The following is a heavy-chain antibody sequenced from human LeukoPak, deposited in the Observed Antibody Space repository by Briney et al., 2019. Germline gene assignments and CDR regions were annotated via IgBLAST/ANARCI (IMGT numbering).Heavy chain of an antibody. CDR3: TTDRLRYMIRGVLRSLEGFDP. CDR1: GCTPMELP. V-gene: IGHV1-24*01. Sequence: ASVKVSCKVCGCTPMELPMQWVRPAPGQGLEWLGGFDPEDGETIYAQRFQVRVTMKEETSRHTAYIEMSRLRSDDTAVYYCTTDRLRYMIRGVLRSLEGFDPWGQGTLVTVSS. J-gene: IGHJ5*02. D-gene: IGHD3-10*01. CDR2: FDPEDGET.